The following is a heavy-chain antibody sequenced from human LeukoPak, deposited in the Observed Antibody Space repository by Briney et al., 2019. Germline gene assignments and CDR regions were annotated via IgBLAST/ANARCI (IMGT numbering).Heavy chain of an antibody. Sequence: SETLSLTCTVSGGSISSYYWSWIRQPPEKGLEWIGYISYSGSTNYNPSLKSRVTISVDMSKNQFSLKLSSVTAADTAVYYCARVPNYYDSSGYRRNIYFDYWGQGTLVTVSS. J-gene: IGHJ4*02. CDR2: ISYSGST. CDR3: ARVPNYYDSSGYRRNIYFDY. D-gene: IGHD3-22*01. V-gene: IGHV4-59*01. CDR1: GGSISSYY.